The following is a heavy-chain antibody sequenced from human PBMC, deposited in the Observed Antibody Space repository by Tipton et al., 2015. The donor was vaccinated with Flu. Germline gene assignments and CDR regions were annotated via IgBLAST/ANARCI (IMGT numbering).Heavy chain of an antibody. CDR3: ARQGPGYIAATYNWFDP. CDR2: IYYSGST. CDR1: GGSISSYY. V-gene: IGHV4-59*08. Sequence: TLSLTCTVSGGSISSYYWSWIRQPPGKGLEWIGYIYYSGSTNYTPSLKSRITISVDTSKNQFSLKLSSVTAADTAVYYCARQGPGYIAATYNWFDPWGQGTLVTVSS. D-gene: IGHD6-13*01. J-gene: IGHJ5*02.